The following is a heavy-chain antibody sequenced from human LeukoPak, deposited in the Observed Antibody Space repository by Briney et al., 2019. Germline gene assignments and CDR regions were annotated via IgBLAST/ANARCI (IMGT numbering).Heavy chain of an antibody. V-gene: IGHV1-46*01. CDR1: GYTFTSYG. CDR3: ARGGHDYDFWSGYQRPSNDAFDI. Sequence: GASVKVSCKASGYTFTSYGISWVRQAPGQGLEWMGIINPSGGSTSYAQKFQGRVTMTRDTSTSTVYMELSSLRSEDTAVYYCARGGHDYDFWSGYQRPSNDAFDIWGQGTMVTVSS. CDR2: INPSGGST. D-gene: IGHD3-3*01. J-gene: IGHJ3*02.